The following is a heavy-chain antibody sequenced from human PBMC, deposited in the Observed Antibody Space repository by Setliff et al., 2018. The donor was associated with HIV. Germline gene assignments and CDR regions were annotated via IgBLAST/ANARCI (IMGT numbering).Heavy chain of an antibody. CDR1: GFTFSNAW. CDR2: IKSKTDGGTT. CDR3: TSRYYYDSFLESG. J-gene: IGHJ4*02. V-gene: IGHV3-15*01. D-gene: IGHD3-22*01. Sequence: GGSLRLSCAASGFTFSNAWMSWVRQAPGKGLEWVGRIKSKTDGGTTDYAAPVKGRFTISRDDSKNTLYLQMNSLKTEDTAVYYCTSRYYYDSFLESGWGQGTLVTVS.